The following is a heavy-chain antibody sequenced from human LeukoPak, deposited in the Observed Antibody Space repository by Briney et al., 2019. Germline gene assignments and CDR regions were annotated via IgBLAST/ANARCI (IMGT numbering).Heavy chain of an antibody. CDR1: GGSFSVSY. D-gene: IGHD2/OR15-2a*01. Sequence: SESLSLTCAVYGGSFSVSYWSWVRHPPGRGLEWIGEINHCGSTNHNPSLTSRVPISVDTSKNQFSMKLSSVTAADTAVYYCARNSRIDPWGQGTLVTVSS. CDR2: INHCGST. J-gene: IGHJ5*02. CDR3: ARNSRIDP. V-gene: IGHV4-34*01.